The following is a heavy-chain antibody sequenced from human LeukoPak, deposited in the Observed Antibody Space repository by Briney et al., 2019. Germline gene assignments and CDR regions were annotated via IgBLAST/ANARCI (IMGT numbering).Heavy chain of an antibody. CDR3: ARLRGRIEWLRLEGSYFDY. D-gene: IGHD5-12*01. CDR2: IYYSGST. V-gene: IGHV4-59*08. Sequence: SETLSLTCTVSGGSISSYYWSWIRQPPGKGLEWIGYIYYSGSTNYNPSLKSRVTVSVDTSKNQFSLKLSSVTAADTAVYYCARLRGRIEWLRLEGSYFDYWGQGTLVTVSS. J-gene: IGHJ4*02. CDR1: GGSISSYY.